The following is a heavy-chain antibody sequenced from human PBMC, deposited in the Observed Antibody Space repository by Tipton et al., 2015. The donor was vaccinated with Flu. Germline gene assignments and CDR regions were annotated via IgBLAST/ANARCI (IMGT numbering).Heavy chain of an antibody. D-gene: IGHD1-26*01. J-gene: IGHJ6*02. CDR3: AKVWLWEGFYYGMNV. Sequence: SLRLSCAASGFTFSGYGMYWVRQTPGKGLEWVAIISYDGSDEYYADSVKGRFTISRDNPKNTLYLQMNSLRAEDTAVYYCAKVWLWEGFYYGMNVWGQGTTVTVSS. CDR2: ISYDGSDE. CDR1: GFTFSGYG. V-gene: IGHV3-30*18.